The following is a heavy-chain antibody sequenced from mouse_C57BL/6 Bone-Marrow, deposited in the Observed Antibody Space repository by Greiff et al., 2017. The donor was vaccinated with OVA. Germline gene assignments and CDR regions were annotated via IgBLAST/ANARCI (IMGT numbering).Heavy chain of an antibody. CDR3: AKIDYDGYFYWYFDV. D-gene: IGHD2-3*01. J-gene: IGHJ1*03. Sequence: VQLQQSGPGLVQPSQRLSITCTVSGFSLTSYGVHWVRQSPGKGLEWLGVIWRGGSTDYNAAFMSRLSITKDNSKSQVFFKMNSLQADDTAIYYCAKIDYDGYFYWYFDVWGTGTTVTVSS. CDR2: IWRGGST. CDR1: GFSLTSYG. V-gene: IGHV2-5*01.